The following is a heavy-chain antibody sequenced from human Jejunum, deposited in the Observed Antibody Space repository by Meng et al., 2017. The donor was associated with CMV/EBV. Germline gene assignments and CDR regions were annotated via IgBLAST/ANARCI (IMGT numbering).Heavy chain of an antibody. CDR2: IKPDSGAT. D-gene: IGHD3-22*01. V-gene: IGHV1-2*02. Sequence: IHRVRQAPGQGPEWMRLIKPDSGATNYAQNFRGRVTMTTDTSTTTAYMELSRLTSDDTAVYYCARVSDFYDSRGYLYDRSLDKWGQGTLVTVSS. CDR3: ARVSDFYDSRGYLYDRSLDK. J-gene: IGHJ4*02.